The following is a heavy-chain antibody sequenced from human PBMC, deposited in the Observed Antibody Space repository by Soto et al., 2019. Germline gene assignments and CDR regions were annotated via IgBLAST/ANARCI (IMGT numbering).Heavy chain of an antibody. D-gene: IGHD6-13*01. Sequence: SETLSLTCTVSGGSISSYYWSWIRQPPGKGLEWIGYIYYSGSTIYNPSLRGRATISVDKSKNQFSLKLSSVTAADTAVYYRARVERTLAAAPKNNWFDPWGQGTLVTVSS. J-gene: IGHJ5*02. CDR3: ARVERTLAAAPKNNWFDP. V-gene: IGHV4-59*12. CDR1: GGSISSYY. CDR2: IYYSGST.